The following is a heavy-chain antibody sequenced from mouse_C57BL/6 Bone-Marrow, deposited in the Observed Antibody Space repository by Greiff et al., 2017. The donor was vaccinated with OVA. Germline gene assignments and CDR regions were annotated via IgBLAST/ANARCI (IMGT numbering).Heavy chain of an antibody. CDR3: ARGFYYGRSYWYLDD. CDR2: IYPRSGNT. D-gene: IGHD1-1*01. J-gene: IGHJ1*03. CDR1: GYTFTSYG. Sequence: QVHVKQSGAELARPGASVKLSCKASGYTFTSYGISWVKQRPGQGLEWIGEIYPRSGNTYYNEKFKGKATLTADKSSSTAYIELRSLTSEDSAVYFCARGFYYGRSYWYLDDWGTGTTVTVSS. V-gene: IGHV1-81*01.